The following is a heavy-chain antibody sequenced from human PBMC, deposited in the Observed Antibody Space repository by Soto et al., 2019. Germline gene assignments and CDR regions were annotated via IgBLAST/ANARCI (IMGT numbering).Heavy chain of an antibody. V-gene: IGHV4-34*01. CDR3: VKGGGSLWS. CDR1: GGSFSGYY. CDR2: INYSGST. J-gene: IGHJ5*02. Sequence: QVQLQQWGAGLLKPSETLSLTCAVYGGSFSGYYWTWIRQPPGKGLGWLGEINYSGSTNYNPSLKNRVTMSLDPSNNRFFLKLTSVTAADTAVYYCVKGGGSLWSWGQGTLVPVSS. D-gene: IGHD3-10*01.